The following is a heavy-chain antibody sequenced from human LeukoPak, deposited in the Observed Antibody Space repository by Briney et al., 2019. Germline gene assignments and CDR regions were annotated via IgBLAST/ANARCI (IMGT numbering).Heavy chain of an antibody. CDR1: GGSISSYY. V-gene: IGHV4-4*07. CDR2: IYTSEST. J-gene: IGHJ6*02. Sequence: SETLSLTCTVSGGSISSYYWSWIRQPAGKGLEWIGRIYTSESTNYNPSLKSRVTMSVDTSKNQFSLKLSSVTAADTAVYYCARDRPKLSYYYYGMDVWGQGTTVTVSS. CDR3: ARDRPKLSYYYYGMDV. D-gene: IGHD1-1*01.